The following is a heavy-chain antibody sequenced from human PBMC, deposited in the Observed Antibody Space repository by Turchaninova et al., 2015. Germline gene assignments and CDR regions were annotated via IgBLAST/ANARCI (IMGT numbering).Heavy chain of an antibody. D-gene: IGHD3-3*01. CDR1: GFTFSDYT. Sequence: VQLVDSGGGLVQPGRSLRPSCSTSGFTFSDYTVNWVRQAPGKGLEWVGFIRSKSHGGTTEYAASVEGRFTISRDNSKNIAFLQMDNLKPEDTGVYYCTRDWSGYDKYDSWGQGTLVTVSS. V-gene: IGHV3-49*04. CDR3: TRDWSGYDKYDS. CDR2: IRSKSHGGTT. J-gene: IGHJ4*02.